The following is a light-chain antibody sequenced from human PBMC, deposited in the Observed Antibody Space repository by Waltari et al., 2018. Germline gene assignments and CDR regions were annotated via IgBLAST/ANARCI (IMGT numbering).Light chain of an antibody. CDR1: SSNVAINY. CDR3: ATWDVSLSGWV. J-gene: IGLJ3*02. V-gene: IGLV1-47*01. CDR2: RNN. Sequence: QSVLTQPPSASATPGQRVTISCSGSSSNVAINYVYWYQQLPGTAPKLLIYRNNQRPSGVPDRFSGSKSGTSASLAISGLRSEDEADYYCATWDVSLSGWVFGGGTKLTVL.